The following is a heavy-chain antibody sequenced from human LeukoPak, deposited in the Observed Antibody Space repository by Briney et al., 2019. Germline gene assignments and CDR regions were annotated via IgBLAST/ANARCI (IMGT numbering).Heavy chain of an antibody. D-gene: IGHD4-17*01. CDR2: INPNTGGT. CDR3: ARPTATVTTSLKF. J-gene: IGHJ4*02. CDR1: GYTFTDYY. V-gene: IGHV1-2*02. Sequence: ASVKVSCTASGYTFTDYYMHWVRQAAGQGLEWMGCINPNTGGTNYAQRFQGRVTMTRDTSISTAYMELSRLRSDDTAVYYCARPTATVTTSLKFWGQGNLVTVSS.